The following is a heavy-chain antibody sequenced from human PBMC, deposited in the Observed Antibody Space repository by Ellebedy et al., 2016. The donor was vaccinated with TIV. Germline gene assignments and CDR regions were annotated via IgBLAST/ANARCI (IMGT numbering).Heavy chain of an antibody. CDR1: GFIFSDYG. J-gene: IGHJ6*02. CDR3: AREVTNGMDV. Sequence: GESLKISCAASGFIFSDYGMHWVRQAPGKGLEWVAVIWYDGSKEYYADSVKGRFTISRDTSKNTLFLQMNSLRAEDTAVYYCAREVTNGMDVWGQGTTVTVSS. D-gene: IGHD5-18*01. V-gene: IGHV3-33*01. CDR2: IWYDGSKE.